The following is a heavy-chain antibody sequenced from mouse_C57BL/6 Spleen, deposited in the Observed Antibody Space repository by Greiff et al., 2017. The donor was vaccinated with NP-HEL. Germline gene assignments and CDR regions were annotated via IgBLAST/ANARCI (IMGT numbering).Heavy chain of an antibody. CDR3: ARRGDGYYDAMDY. V-gene: IGHV1-81*01. J-gene: IGHJ4*01. CDR2: IYLRSGIT. Sequence: VQLQQSGAELARPGASVKLSCKASGYTFQSFGISGVRRRPGQGFEWIGEIYLRSGITDNKKKLKGKATLTADKSSSTAYMELRSLTSEDSAVYFCARRGDGYYDAMDYWGQGTSVTVSS. CDR1: GYTFQSFG. D-gene: IGHD2-3*01.